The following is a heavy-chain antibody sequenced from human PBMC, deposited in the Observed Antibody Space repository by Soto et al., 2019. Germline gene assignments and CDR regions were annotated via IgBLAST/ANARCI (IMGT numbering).Heavy chain of an antibody. J-gene: IGHJ4*02. D-gene: IGHD3-16*01. CDR1: GFTFNTYV. CDR2: MWYDESKK. V-gene: IGHV3-33*01. Sequence: GGSLRLSCAASGFTFNTYVMHWVRQAPGKGLEWVALMWYDESKKYYGDSVRGRFTISRDNSRDTLYLQMNSLRVEDTAVYYCARGARDFDYWGQGTLVTVPS. CDR3: ARGARDFDY.